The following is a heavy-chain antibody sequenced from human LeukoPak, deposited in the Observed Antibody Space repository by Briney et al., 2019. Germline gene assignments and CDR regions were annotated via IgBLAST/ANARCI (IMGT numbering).Heavy chain of an antibody. CDR3: AREHSESYHEEPNAPFDN. J-gene: IGHJ4*02. Sequence: ASVKVSCKASGYTFTSYGIRWVRQAPGQGLEWMGWISAYNGNTNYAQKLQGRVTMTTDTSTSTAYMELRSLRSDDTAVYYCAREHSESYHEEPNAPFDNWGQGTLVTVSS. CDR2: ISAYNGNT. CDR1: GYTFTSYG. D-gene: IGHD1-26*01. V-gene: IGHV1-18*01.